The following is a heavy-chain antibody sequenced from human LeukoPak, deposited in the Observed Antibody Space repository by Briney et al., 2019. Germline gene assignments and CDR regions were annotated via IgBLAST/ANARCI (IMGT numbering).Heavy chain of an antibody. V-gene: IGHV1-8*02. D-gene: IGHD6-13*01. CDR2: MNPNSGNT. Sequence: ASVKVSCKASGGTFSSYDINWVRQATGQGLEWMGWMNPNSGNTGYAQKFQGRVTMTRNTSISTAYMELSSLRSEDTAVYYCARGSRSSWWPRVDVWGEGTTVTVSS. CDR1: GGTFSSYD. CDR3: ARGSRSSWWPRVDV. J-gene: IGHJ6*04.